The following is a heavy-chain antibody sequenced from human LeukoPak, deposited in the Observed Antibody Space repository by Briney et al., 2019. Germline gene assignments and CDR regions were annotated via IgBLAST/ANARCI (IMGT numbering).Heavy chain of an antibody. CDR1: GFTFSSYA. CDR2: ISGSDGST. CDR3: AKDSSGYGDVDY. V-gene: IGHV3-23*01. Sequence: PGGSLRLSCAASGFTFSSYAMSWVRQAPGKGLEWVSAISGSDGSTYNADSVKGRFTISRDNSKNTLYLQMNSLRAEDTAVYYCAKDSSGYGDVDYWGQGTLVTVSS. D-gene: IGHD4-17*01. J-gene: IGHJ4*02.